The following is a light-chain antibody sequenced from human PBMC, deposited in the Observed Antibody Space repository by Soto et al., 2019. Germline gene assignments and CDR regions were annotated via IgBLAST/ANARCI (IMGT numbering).Light chain of an antibody. J-gene: IGLJ1*01. CDR1: KLGDKY. CDR3: QAWDSSTSNYV. CDR2: QDS. Sequence: SYELTQPPSVSVSPGQTASITCSGDKLGDKYASWYQQQPGQSPVLVICQDSKRPSGIPERFSGSNSGNTATLTISGTQAMDEADYYCQAWDSSTSNYVFGTGTQLTVL. V-gene: IGLV3-1*01.